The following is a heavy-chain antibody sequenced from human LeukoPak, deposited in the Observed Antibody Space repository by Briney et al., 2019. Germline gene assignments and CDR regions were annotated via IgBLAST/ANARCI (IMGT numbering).Heavy chain of an antibody. Sequence: PSETLSLTCTVSGGSISGYYWSWLRQPPGKGLEWVGYIYYSGSTNYNPSLKSRVTISVDTSKNQFSLKLSSVTAADTAVYYCARVPYSGSYYPWNAFDIWGQGTMVTVSS. D-gene: IGHD1-26*01. J-gene: IGHJ3*02. CDR3: ARVPYSGSYYPWNAFDI. CDR2: IYYSGST. V-gene: IGHV4-59*01. CDR1: GGSISGYY.